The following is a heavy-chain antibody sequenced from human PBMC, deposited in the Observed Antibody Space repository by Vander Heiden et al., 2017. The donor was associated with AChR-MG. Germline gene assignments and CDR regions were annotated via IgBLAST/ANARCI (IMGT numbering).Heavy chain of an antibody. J-gene: IGHJ4*02. D-gene: IGHD5-18*01. CDR3: AKDLRGSYGFL. CDR1: GLTFSSYA. CDR2: ISGSGGST. V-gene: IGHV3-23*01. Sequence: EVQRLESGGGLVQPGGSLRLSCAASGLTFSSYAMSWVRQAPGKGLELVSAISGSGGSTYYADSVKGRFTISRDNSKNTLYLQMNSLRAEDTAVYYCAKDLRGSYGFLWGQGTLVTVSS.